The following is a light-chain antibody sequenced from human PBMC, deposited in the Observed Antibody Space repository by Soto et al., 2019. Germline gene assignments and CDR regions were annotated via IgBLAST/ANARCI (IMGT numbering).Light chain of an antibody. V-gene: IGKV3-15*01. CDR3: QQYFRCPPWT. Sequence: VLMTQSPATLSVSPGEGATLSCRASEYVAGNLAWYQQKPGQSPRLLIYGASTRAPGIPDRFRGSGSGTEFNLTITNMQSEDYAIYYCQQYFRCPPWTLGQGTKVE. CDR1: EYVAGN. J-gene: IGKJ1*01. CDR2: GAS.